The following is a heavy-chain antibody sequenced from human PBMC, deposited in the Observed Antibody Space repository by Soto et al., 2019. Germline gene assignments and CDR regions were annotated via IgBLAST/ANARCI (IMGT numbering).Heavy chain of an antibody. V-gene: IGHV1-46*01. CDR1: GYTFTNYY. D-gene: IGHD2-21*02. CDR2: INPSGGST. Sequence: GASVKVSCKVSGYTFTNYYIHWVRQAPGQGLEWMGIINPSGGSTSYAQKFQGRVTMTRDTSTSTVYMELSSLRSEDTAVYYCARDVVVVTAIVYYYGMDVWGQGTTVTVSS. J-gene: IGHJ6*02. CDR3: ARDVVVVTAIVYYYGMDV.